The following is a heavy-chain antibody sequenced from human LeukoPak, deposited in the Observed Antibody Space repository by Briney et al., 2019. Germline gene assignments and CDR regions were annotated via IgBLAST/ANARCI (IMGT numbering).Heavy chain of an antibody. CDR3: AKDLSYTSGSSDY. V-gene: IGHV3-23*01. D-gene: IGHD6-19*01. Sequence: GGSLRLSCAASGFTFSAFAMTWVRQAPGKGLEWVSTITSDGDNTYSADSVKGRITFSRDNSKNTLSLQLRSLRAEDTAVYYCAKDLSYTSGSSDYWGQRTLVTVSS. J-gene: IGHJ4*02. CDR2: ITSDGDNT. CDR1: GFTFSAFA.